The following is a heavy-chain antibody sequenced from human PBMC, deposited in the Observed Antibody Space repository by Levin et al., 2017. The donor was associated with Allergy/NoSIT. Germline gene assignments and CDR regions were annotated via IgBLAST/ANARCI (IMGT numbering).Heavy chain of an antibody. CDR1: GASVNSGNFY. V-gene: IGHV4-61*01. J-gene: IGHJ6*02. CDR3: ASGGYSISYYYYYGMDV. D-gene: IGHD5-18*01. Sequence: SETLSLTCTVSGASVNSGNFYWSWIRQPPGKGLEWIGYVYYSGSIKYNPSLKSRVTMSVDKSKNQFSLKLPSVTAAATAVYYCASGGYSISYYYYYGMDVWGQGTTVIVSS. CDR2: VYYSGSI.